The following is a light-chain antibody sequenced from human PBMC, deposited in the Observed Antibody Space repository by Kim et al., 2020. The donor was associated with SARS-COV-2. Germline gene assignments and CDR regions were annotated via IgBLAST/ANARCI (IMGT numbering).Light chain of an antibody. CDR1: QGISND. J-gene: IGKJ4*01. CDR2: SAS. CDR3: LQHNSYPALT. V-gene: IGKV1-17*01. Sequence: DIQMTQSPSSLSASVGDRVTITCRASQGISNDLGWYQQKPGKAPKRLIYSASTLQSGVPSRFSGSGSGTEFTLTISSLQPEDFATYYCLQHNSYPALTFGGGTKVDIK.